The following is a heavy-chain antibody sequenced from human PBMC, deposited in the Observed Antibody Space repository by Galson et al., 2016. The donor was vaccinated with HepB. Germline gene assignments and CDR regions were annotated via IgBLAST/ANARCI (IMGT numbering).Heavy chain of an antibody. CDR3: TRWRSGSCDS. Sequence: SLRLSCAASGFTISDHYMDWVRQAPGKGLEWVGRTKNKAQSYTTEYAASVKGRFTISRDESRNSIYLQMNSLKTEDTAVYYCTRWRSGSCDSWGQGTLVTVSS. J-gene: IGHJ4*02. D-gene: IGHD1-26*01. CDR1: GFTISDHY. V-gene: IGHV3-72*01. CDR2: TKNKAQSYTT.